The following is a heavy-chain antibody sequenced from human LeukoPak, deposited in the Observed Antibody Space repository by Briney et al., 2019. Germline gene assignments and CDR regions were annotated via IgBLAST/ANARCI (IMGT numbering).Heavy chain of an antibody. CDR2: IYYSGST. Sequence: SETLSLTCTVSGGSITNYYWAWIRQPPGKELEWIGFIYYSGSTNYSPSLKSRVTISVDTSKNQFSLKLSSVTAADTAVYYCARGESGNHAGFFDIWGQGTMVTVSS. CDR1: GGSITNYY. CDR3: ARGESGNHAGFFDI. D-gene: IGHD1-14*01. V-gene: IGHV4-59*01. J-gene: IGHJ3*02.